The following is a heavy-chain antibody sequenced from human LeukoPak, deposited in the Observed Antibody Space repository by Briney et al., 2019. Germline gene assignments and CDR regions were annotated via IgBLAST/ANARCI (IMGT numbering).Heavy chain of an antibody. J-gene: IGHJ4*02. Sequence: GGSLRLSCAASGFIFSDYYMSWIRQPPGKGLEWISYISNTGSAIYYADSVKGRLTVSRDNAKNSLYLQLNSLRAEDTAVYYCARDRLPYYDNSGETSPDYWGQGTLVTVSS. CDR2: ISNTGSAI. V-gene: IGHV3-11*01. CDR3: ARDRLPYYDNSGETSPDY. D-gene: IGHD3-22*01. CDR1: GFIFSDYY.